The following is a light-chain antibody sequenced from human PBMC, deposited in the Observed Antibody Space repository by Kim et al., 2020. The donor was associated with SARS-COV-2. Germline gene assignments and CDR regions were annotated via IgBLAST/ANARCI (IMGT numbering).Light chain of an antibody. J-gene: IGKJ2*01. CDR1: QDISNY. CDR2: DAS. CDR3: QQYDNLPLYT. V-gene: IGKV1-33*01. Sequence: ASVGDKVTITCQASQDISNYLNWYQQKPGKAPKLLIYDASNLETGVPSRFSGSGSGTDFTFTISSLQPEDIATYYCQQYDNLPLYTFGQGTKLEI.